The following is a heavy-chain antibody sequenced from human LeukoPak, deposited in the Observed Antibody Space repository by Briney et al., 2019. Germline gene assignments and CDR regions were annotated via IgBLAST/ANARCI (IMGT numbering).Heavy chain of an antibody. CDR3: AAVDVDTAFP. J-gene: IGHJ5*02. D-gene: IGHD5-18*01. V-gene: IGHV3-23*03. CDR1: GFTLSSYA. Sequence: PGGSLRLSCAASGFTLSSYAMTWVRQAPGKGLEWVSVIYSGGSTYYADSVKGRFTISRDNSKNTLYLQMNSLRAEDTAVYYCAAVDVDTAFPWGQGTLVTVSS. CDR2: IYSGGST.